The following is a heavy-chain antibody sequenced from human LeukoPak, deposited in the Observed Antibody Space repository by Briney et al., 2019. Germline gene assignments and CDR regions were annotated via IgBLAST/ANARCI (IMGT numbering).Heavy chain of an antibody. V-gene: IGHV4-59*01. CDR1: GGSISSYY. CDR2: IYDIGST. J-gene: IGHJ5*02. CDR3: ARVRRVMGTAAGTGLGWFDP. Sequence: SETLSLTCTVSGGSISSYYWSWIRQPPGKGLELIGYIYDIGSTNYNPSLKSRVTISVDTAKNQFSLKLSSVTAADPAVYYCARVRRVMGTAAGTGLGWFDPWGRGTLVTVSS. D-gene: IGHD6-13*01.